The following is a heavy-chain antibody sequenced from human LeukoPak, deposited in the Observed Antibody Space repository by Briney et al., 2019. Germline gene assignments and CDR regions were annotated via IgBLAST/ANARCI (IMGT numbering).Heavy chain of an antibody. V-gene: IGHV3-30*02. Sequence: GGSLRLSCAASGFTFSSYGMHWVRQAPGKGLEWVAFIRYDGSNKYYADSVKGRFTISRGNSKNTLYLQMNSLRAEDTAVYYCAKDTWDEPNFFDYWGQGTLVTVSS. J-gene: IGHJ4*02. CDR1: GFTFSSYG. CDR3: AKDTWDEPNFFDY. CDR2: IRYDGSNK. D-gene: IGHD1-26*01.